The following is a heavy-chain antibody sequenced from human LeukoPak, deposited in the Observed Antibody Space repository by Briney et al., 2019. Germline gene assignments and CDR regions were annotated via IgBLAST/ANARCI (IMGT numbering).Heavy chain of an antibody. Sequence: PSETLSLTCTVSGGSISSGSYYWSWIRQPAGKGLEWIGRIYTSGSTNYNPSLKSRVTISVDTSKNQLSLKLSSVTAADTAVYYCARLNYGSGPNMDVWGKGTTVTISS. J-gene: IGHJ6*03. CDR1: GGSISSGSYY. V-gene: IGHV4-61*02. CDR2: IYTSGST. D-gene: IGHD3-10*01. CDR3: ARLNYGSGPNMDV.